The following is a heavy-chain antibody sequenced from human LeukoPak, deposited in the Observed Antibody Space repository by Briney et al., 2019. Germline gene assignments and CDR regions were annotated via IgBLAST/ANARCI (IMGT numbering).Heavy chain of an antibody. Sequence: SETLSLTCIVSGGSISSYSWNWIRQSPGKGLEWVGYISHSGTTSYNSSLKSRVTISVDTSKNQFSLKLSSVTAADTAVYYCARRYYYDSSGYYSPWDYWGQGTLVTVSS. CDR3: ARRYYYDSSGYYSPWDY. CDR1: GGSISSYS. CDR2: ISHSGTT. D-gene: IGHD3-22*01. V-gene: IGHV4-59*12. J-gene: IGHJ4*02.